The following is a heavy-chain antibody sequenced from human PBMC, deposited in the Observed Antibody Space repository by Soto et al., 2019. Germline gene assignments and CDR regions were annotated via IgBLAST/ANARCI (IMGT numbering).Heavy chain of an antibody. CDR3: AKDRAQRGLTEYYFDY. J-gene: IGHJ4*02. CDR1: GFTFSSYA. Sequence: GGSLRLSCAASGFTFSSYAMSWVRQAPGKGLEWVSAISGSGGSTYYADSVKGRFTISRENSKNTLYLQMNSLRAEDTAVYYCAKDRAQRGLTEYYFDYWGQGTLVTVSS. V-gene: IGHV3-23*01. CDR2: ISGSGGST. D-gene: IGHD3-10*01.